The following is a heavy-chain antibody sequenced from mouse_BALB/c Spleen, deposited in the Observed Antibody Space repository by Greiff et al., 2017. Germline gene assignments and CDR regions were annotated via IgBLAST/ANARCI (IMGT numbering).Heavy chain of an antibody. Sequence: EVKLMESGPGLVKPSQSLSLTCSVTGYSITSGYYWNWIRQFPGNKLEWMGYISYDGSNNYNPSLKNRISITRDTSKNQFFLKLNSVTTEDTATYYCARDGALGNVFAYWGQGTLVTVSA. J-gene: IGHJ3*01. V-gene: IGHV3-6*02. CDR2: ISYDGSN. CDR3: ARDGALGNVFAY. D-gene: IGHD3-3*01. CDR1: GYSITSGYY.